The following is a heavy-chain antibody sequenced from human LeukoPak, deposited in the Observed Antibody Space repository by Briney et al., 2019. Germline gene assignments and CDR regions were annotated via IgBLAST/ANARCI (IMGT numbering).Heavy chain of an antibody. V-gene: IGHV3-20*04. J-gene: IGHJ4*02. CDR2: INWNGGST. CDR1: GFTFDDYG. CDR3: AGGYYYDSSGYYEDY. Sequence: GSLRLSCAASGFTFDDYGMSWVRQVPGKGLEWVSGINWNGGSTGYADSVKGRFTISRDNAKNSLYLQMNSLRAEDTALYYCAGGYYYDSSGYYEDYWGQGTLVTVSS. D-gene: IGHD3-22*01.